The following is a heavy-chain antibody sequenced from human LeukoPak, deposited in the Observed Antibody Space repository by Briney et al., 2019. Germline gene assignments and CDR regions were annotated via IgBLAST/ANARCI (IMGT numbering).Heavy chain of an antibody. D-gene: IGHD6-13*01. J-gene: IGHJ4*02. CDR3: ARVRTIAAVGPDFDY. Sequence: GASVTVSFKSSGYTFTSYYMHWVRQAPGQGLEWMGLITTSGGSTSYAQNFQGRVTMTRDTSTSTVYMELTSLGSEDTAVYYCARVRTIAAVGPDFDYWGQGTLVTVSS. CDR2: ITTSGGST. CDR1: GYTFTSYY. V-gene: IGHV1-46*01.